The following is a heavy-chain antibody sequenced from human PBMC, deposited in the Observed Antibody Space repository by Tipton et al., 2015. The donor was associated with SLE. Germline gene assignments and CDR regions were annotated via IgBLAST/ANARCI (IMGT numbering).Heavy chain of an antibody. Sequence: TLSLTCTVSAYSITNGYYWGWIRQPPGKGLEWIGYIYYSESTNYNPSLKSRVTISVDTSKNQFSLKLSSVTAADTAVYYCAREGDFWSGRAFDIWGQGTMVTVSS. D-gene: IGHD3-3*01. V-gene: IGHV4-61*01. J-gene: IGHJ3*02. CDR3: AREGDFWSGRAFDI. CDR1: AYSITNGYY. CDR2: IYYSEST.